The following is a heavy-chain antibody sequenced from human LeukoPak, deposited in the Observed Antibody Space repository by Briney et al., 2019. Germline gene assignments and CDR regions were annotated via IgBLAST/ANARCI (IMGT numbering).Heavy chain of an antibody. V-gene: IGHV1-18*01. J-gene: IGHJ4*02. Sequence: ASVKVSCKTSGYTFTSYGISWVRQAPGQGLEWMGWISAYNGNTNYAQKLQGRVTMTTDTSTSTAYMELRSLRSDDTAVYYCARGGYCSSTSCYSCDYWGQGTLVTVSS. D-gene: IGHD2-2*01. CDR1: GYTFTSYG. CDR3: ARGGYCSSTSCYSCDY. CDR2: ISAYNGNT.